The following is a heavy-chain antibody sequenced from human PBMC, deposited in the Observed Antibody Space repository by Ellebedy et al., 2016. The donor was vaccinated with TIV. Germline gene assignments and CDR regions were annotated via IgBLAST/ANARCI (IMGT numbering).Heavy chain of an antibody. CDR1: GYNFISYG. V-gene: IGHV1-18*01. Sequence: AASVKVSCKTSGYNFISYGITWVRQAPGQGLEWMGWIGADNDNTNYARKLQGRVTMTTDTSTSTAYMELRSLRSDDTAVYYCARDWEYCSSSSCSPFWYWGQGTLVTVSS. CDR2: IGADNDNT. CDR3: ARDWEYCSSSSCSPFWY. D-gene: IGHD2-2*01. J-gene: IGHJ4*02.